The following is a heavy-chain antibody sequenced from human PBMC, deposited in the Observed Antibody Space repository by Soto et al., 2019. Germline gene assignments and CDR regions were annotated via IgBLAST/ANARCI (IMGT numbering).Heavy chain of an antibody. CDR1: GYSFAGYW. V-gene: IGHV5-10-1*01. CDR2: TDPSDSQT. Sequence: PGESLKISCKGSGYSFAGYWITWVRQKPGKGLEWMGRTDPSDSQTYYSPSFRGHVTISATKSITTVFLQWSSLRASDTAMYYCARQIYDSDTGPNFQYYFDSWGQGTPVTVS. CDR3: ARQIYDSDTGPNFQYYFDS. D-gene: IGHD3-22*01. J-gene: IGHJ4*02.